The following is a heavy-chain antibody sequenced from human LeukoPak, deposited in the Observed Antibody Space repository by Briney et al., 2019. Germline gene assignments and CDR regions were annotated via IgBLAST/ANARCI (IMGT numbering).Heavy chain of an antibody. V-gene: IGHV3-21*01. D-gene: IGHD2-2*01. CDR3: ARADCSGSTCYLRRSWFDP. CDR1: GFTLSTFD. CDR2: ISTSSRYI. J-gene: IGHJ5*02. Sequence: PGGSLRLSCAASGFTLSTFDMNWVRQAPGKGLEWVSYISTSSRYIYYRDSVKGRFTISRDDAKNSLYLQMNSLRVEDTAVYYCARADCSGSTCYLRRSWFDPWGQGTLVTVSS.